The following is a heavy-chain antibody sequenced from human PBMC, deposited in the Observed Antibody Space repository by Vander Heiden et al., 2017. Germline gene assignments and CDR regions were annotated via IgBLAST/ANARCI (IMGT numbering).Heavy chain of an antibody. CDR2: IYYSGST. Sequence: QVQLQESGPGLVKPSETLSLTCPVSGGSISSYYGTRIRHPPGKGLEWLGYIYYSGSTNYNPSLKSRVTISVDTSKNQFSLKLSSVTAADTAVYYCARRVGYYDSSGYYRPWYFDLWGRGTLVTVSS. CDR3: ARRVGYYDSSGYYRPWYFDL. J-gene: IGHJ2*01. D-gene: IGHD3-22*01. V-gene: IGHV4-59*08. CDR1: GGSISSYY.